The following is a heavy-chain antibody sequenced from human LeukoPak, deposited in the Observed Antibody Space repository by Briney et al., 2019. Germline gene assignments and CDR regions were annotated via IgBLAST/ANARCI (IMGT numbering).Heavy chain of an antibody. CDR1: GFTFSSYA. J-gene: IGHJ3*01. Sequence: GGFLRLSCAASGFTFSSYAMSWVRQAPGKGLEWVSAISGSGGSTYYADSVKGRFTISRDNSKNTLYLQMNSLRAEDTAVYYCAKGTGDSSSLYPSPYWGQGTMVTVSS. V-gene: IGHV3-23*01. CDR2: ISGSGGST. CDR3: AKGTGDSSSLYPSPY. D-gene: IGHD6-13*01.